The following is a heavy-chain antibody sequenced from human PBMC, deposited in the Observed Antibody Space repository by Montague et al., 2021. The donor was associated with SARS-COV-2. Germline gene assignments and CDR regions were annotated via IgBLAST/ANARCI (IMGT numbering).Heavy chain of an antibody. CDR2: ISSSSSTI. V-gene: IGHV3-48*02. Sequence: SLRLSCAASGFTFSSYSMNRVRQTPGKGLEWVSYISSSSSTIYYADSVKGRFTISRDNAKNSLYLQMNSLRDEDTAVYYCARDQVLWFGEHVVWGQGTLVTVSS. J-gene: IGHJ4*02. CDR1: GFTFSSYS. CDR3: ARDQVLWFGEHVV. D-gene: IGHD3-10*01.